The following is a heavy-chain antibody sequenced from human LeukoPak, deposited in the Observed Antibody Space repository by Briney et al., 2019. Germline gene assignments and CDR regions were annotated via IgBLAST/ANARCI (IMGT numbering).Heavy chain of an antibody. V-gene: IGHV1-2*04. CDR2: INPNSGGT. CDR3: ARANSGSYYGY. CDR1: GYTFTGYY. D-gene: IGHD1-26*01. Sequence: GASVKVSCKASGYTFTGYYMHWVRQAPRQGLEWMGWINPNSGGTNYAQKFQGWVTMTRDTSISTAYMELSRLRSDDTAVYYCARANSGSYYGYWGQGTLVTVSS. J-gene: IGHJ4*02.